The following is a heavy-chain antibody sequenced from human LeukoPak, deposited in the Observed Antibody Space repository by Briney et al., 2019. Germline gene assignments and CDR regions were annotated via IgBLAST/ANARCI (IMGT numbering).Heavy chain of an antibody. V-gene: IGHV1-69*13. CDR1: GYTFTGYY. CDR3: ARDRSTYSSFLFDY. CDR2: IIPIFGIA. Sequence: ASVKVSYKASGYTFTGYYMHWVRQAPGQELEWMGGIIPIFGIANHAQKFQGRVTITADESTSTAYMELSSLRSEDTAVYYCARDRSTYSSFLFDYWGQGTLVTVSS. J-gene: IGHJ4*02. D-gene: IGHD6-6*01.